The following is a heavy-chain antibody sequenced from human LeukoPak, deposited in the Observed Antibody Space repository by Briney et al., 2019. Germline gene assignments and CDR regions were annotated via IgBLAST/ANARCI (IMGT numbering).Heavy chain of an antibody. CDR3: AKGPYTSSWYHFDY. V-gene: IGHV3-23*01. Sequence: PGGSLRLSCAASGFSFSSHAMTWVRQAPGKGLEWVSTLTGNGGNTYYADSVKGRFTISRDNSGNTLYLQMNSLRAEDTAHYYCAKGPYTSSWYHFDYWGQGTLVTVSS. CDR1: GFSFSSHA. D-gene: IGHD6-13*01. CDR2: LTGNGGNT. J-gene: IGHJ4*02.